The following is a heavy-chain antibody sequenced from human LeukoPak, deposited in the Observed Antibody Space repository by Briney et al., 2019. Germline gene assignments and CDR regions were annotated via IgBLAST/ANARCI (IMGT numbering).Heavy chain of an antibody. Sequence: SQTLSLTCAISGDSVSSNSATWNWIRQSPSRGLQWLGRTYYRSKWFNEYAVSVESRMAMNADTSKNQFSLHLKSVTPEDTAMYYCASGHHFDYWGQGTLVTVSS. CDR2: TYYRSKWFN. V-gene: IGHV6-1*01. CDR1: GDSVSSNSAT. J-gene: IGHJ4*02. CDR3: ASGHHFDY.